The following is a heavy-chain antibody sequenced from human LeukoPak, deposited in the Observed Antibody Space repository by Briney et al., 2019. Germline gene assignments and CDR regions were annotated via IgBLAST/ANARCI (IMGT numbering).Heavy chain of an antibody. J-gene: IGHJ6*03. CDR1: GGSISSSNW. CDR2: IYHSGST. V-gene: IGHV4-4*02. D-gene: IGHD3-22*01. Sequence: SETLSLTCAVSGGSISSSNWWSWVRQPPGKGLEWIGEIYHSGSTTYNPSLKSRVTISVDKSKNQFSLKLSSVTAADTAVYYCARASGYYDSSGYWEGYYYYYMDVWGKGTTVTVSS. CDR3: ARASGYYDSSGYWEGYYYYYMDV.